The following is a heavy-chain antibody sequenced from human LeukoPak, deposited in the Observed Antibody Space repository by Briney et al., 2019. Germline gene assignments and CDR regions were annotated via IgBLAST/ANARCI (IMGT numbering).Heavy chain of an antibody. CDR2: MSSNSGST. J-gene: IGHJ4*02. D-gene: IGHD2-2*01. Sequence: ASVKVSCKASGYTFTNYNINWVRQATGQGLEWMGWMSSNSGSTGYAQKFQGRVTITRNTSISTAYMELSSLRSEDTAVYYCARASPRGNITRYYFDYWGQGALVTVSS. CDR1: GYTFTNYN. V-gene: IGHV1-8*03. CDR3: ARASPRGNITRYYFDY.